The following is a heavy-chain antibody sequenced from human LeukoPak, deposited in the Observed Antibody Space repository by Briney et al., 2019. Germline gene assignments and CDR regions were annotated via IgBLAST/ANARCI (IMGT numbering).Heavy chain of an antibody. J-gene: IGHJ4*02. CDR3: ARDPREQA. CDR1: GFTFSSYS. V-gene: IGHV3-48*01. Sequence: GGSLRLSCAASGFTFSSYSMNWVRQAPGKGLEWVSYISSSSSTIYYADSLKGRFTISRDNAKNSLYLHMNSLRAEDTAVYYCARDPREQAWGQGTLVTVSS. CDR2: ISSSSSTI. D-gene: IGHD1-26*01.